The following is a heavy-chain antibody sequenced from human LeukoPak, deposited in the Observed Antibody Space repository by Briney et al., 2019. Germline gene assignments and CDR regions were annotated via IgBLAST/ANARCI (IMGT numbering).Heavy chain of an antibody. J-gene: IGHJ4*02. Sequence: SETLSLTCTVSGGSISSSSYYWGWIRQPPGKGLEWIGSIYYSGSTYYNPSLKSRVTISVDTSKNQFSLKLSSVTAADTAVYYCARQVLAAAAHQFDYWGQGTLVTVSS. V-gene: IGHV4-39*01. CDR2: IYYSGST. D-gene: IGHD6-13*01. CDR3: ARQVLAAAAHQFDY. CDR1: GGSISSSSYY.